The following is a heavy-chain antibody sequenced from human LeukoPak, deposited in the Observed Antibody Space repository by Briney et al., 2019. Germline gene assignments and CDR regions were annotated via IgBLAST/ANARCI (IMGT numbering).Heavy chain of an antibody. Sequence: PGGSLRLSCVASEFIFSDYWMSWVRQAPGKGLEWVANIKQGGREEKYVSSVKGRFAISRDDAKSTLCLQMDSLSGDDTAVYYCARDNGGWFDTWGRGTLVTVSS. D-gene: IGHD3-10*01. J-gene: IGHJ5*02. V-gene: IGHV3-7*03. CDR2: IKQGGREE. CDR1: EFIFSDYW. CDR3: ARDNGGWFDT.